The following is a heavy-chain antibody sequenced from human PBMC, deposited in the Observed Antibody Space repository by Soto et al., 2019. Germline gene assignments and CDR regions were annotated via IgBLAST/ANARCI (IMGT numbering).Heavy chain of an antibody. J-gene: IGHJ6*02. CDR3: ARRRYCGVDCYNKFYYGMDV. CDR2: IIPVLGVT. Sequence: QVQLVQSGAEVRKPGFSVAVSCMDSGSTFSSYTVNWGRQAPGQGLEWIGRIIPVLGVTHYARRFQGRVTITADRSRKTAYMELTSLTSEDTAVYYCARRRYCGVDCYNKFYYGMDVWGQGTTVTVSS. D-gene: IGHD2-21*02. CDR1: GSTFSSYT. V-gene: IGHV1-69*02.